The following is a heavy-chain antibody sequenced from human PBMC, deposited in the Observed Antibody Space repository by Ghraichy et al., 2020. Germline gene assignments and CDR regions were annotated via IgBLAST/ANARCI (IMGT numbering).Heavy chain of an antibody. J-gene: IGHJ5*02. D-gene: IGHD1/OR15-1a*01. CDR1: GYTFSSYA. CDR3: AKGRGNNVVDWFDP. V-gene: IGHV3-23*01. CDR2: VTGGGDGT. Sequence: GGSLRLSCAASGYTFSSYAMMWVRQAPGKGLEWVSTVTGGGDGTYYAESVRGRFTISRDNSKNSLYVQMHSLRAEDTAVYYCAKGRGNNVVDWFDPWAREPWSPSPQ.